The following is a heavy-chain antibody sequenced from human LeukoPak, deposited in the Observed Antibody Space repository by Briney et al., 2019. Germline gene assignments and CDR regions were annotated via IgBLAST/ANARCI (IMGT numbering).Heavy chain of an antibody. V-gene: IGHV1-8*02. J-gene: IGHJ5*02. CDR2: MNPNSGNT. D-gene: IGHD6-6*01. CDR3: ARGSIAVEFDP. Sequence: ASVKVSCKASGGTFISYVINWVRQATGQGLEWMGWMNPNSGNTGYAQKFQGRVTMTRNTSISTAYMELSSLRSEDTAVYYCARGSIAVEFDPWGQGTLVTVSS. CDR1: GGTFISYV.